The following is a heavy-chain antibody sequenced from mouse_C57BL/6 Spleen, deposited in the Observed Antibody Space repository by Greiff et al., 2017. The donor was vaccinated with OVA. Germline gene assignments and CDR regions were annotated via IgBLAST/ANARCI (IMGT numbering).Heavy chain of an antibody. V-gene: IGHV1-26*01. Sequence: VQLQQSGPELVKPGASVKISCKASGYTFTDYYMNWVKQSHGKSLEWIGDINPNNGGTSYNQKFKGKATLTVDKSSSTAYMELRSLTSEDSAVYYCANPYYDGYYAWFAYWGQGTLVTVSA. CDR2: INPNNGGT. CDR1: GYTFTDYY. CDR3: ANPYYDGYYAWFAY. J-gene: IGHJ3*01. D-gene: IGHD2-3*01.